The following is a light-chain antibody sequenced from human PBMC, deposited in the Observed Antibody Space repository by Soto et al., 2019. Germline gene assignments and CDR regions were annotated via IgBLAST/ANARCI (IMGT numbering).Light chain of an antibody. CDR3: QHYNSYSEA. CDR2: KAS. Sequence: TQSPATLSGSPGERVTLSCRASQFVSSRLAWYQQKPGKAPKLLIYKASTLKSGVPSRFSGSGSGTEFTLTISSLQPDDFATYYCQHYNSYSEAFGQGTKVELK. CDR1: QFVSSR. V-gene: IGKV1-5*03. J-gene: IGKJ1*01.